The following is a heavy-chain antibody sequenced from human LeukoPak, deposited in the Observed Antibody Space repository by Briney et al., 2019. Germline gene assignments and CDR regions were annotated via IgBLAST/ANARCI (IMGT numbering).Heavy chain of an antibody. CDR1: GYTLTELS. CDR3: ATDRRSSGWYDPHYFDY. J-gene: IGHJ4*02. Sequence: GASVKVSCKVSGYTLTELSMHWVRQAPGKGLEWMGGFDPEDGETIYAQKFQGRVTMTEDTSTDTAYMELSSLRSEDTAVYCCATDRRSSGWYDPHYFDYWGQGTLVTVSS. CDR2: FDPEDGET. V-gene: IGHV1-24*01. D-gene: IGHD6-19*01.